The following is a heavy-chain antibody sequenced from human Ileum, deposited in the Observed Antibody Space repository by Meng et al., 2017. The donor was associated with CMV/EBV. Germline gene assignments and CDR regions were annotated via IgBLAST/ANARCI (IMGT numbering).Heavy chain of an antibody. J-gene: IGHJ5*02. V-gene: IGHV1-18*01. CDR2: ISAYNGNT. CDR3: ARTRAARPTNWFDP. Sequence: ASFMLFCYASGYTFTSYCIICLRQAPGQGLEWMGWISAYNGNTNYAQKLQGRVTMSTDTSTSTAYMELRSLRSDDTAVYYCARTRAARPTNWFDPWGQGTLVTVSS. CDR1: GYTFTSYC. D-gene: IGHD6-6*01.